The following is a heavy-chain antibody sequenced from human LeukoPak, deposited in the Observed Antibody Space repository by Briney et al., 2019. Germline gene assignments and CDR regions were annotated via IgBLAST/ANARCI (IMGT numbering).Heavy chain of an antibody. CDR2: ISGSGGST. D-gene: IGHD6-19*01. Sequence: PGGSLRLSCAASGFTFSSYAMSWVRQAPGKGLEWVSAISGSGGSTYYADSVKGRFTISRDNSKNTLYLQMNSLRAEDTAVYYCAEGTLYSSGWYYFDYWGQGTLVTVSS. CDR3: AEGTLYSSGWYYFDY. CDR1: GFTFSSYA. J-gene: IGHJ4*02. V-gene: IGHV3-23*01.